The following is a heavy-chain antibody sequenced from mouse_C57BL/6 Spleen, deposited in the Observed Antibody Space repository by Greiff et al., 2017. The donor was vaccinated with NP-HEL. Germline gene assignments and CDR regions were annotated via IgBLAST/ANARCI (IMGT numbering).Heavy chain of an antibody. V-gene: IGHV1-69*01. CDR3: ARGATVVVDFDY. CDR1: GYTFTSYW. Sequence: QVQLQQSGAELVMPGASVKLSCKASGYTFTSYWMHWVKQRPGQGLEWIGEIDPSDSYTNYNQKFKGKSTLTVDKSSSTAYMQLSSLTSEDSAVYYCARGATVVVDFDYWGQGTTLTVSS. CDR2: IDPSDSYT. D-gene: IGHD1-1*01. J-gene: IGHJ2*01.